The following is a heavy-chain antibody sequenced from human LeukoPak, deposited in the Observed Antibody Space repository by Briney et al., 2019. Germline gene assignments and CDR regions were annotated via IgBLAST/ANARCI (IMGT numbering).Heavy chain of an antibody. CDR3: ARARGDFHYFDY. D-gene: IGHD2-21*02. CDR2: VYDSGKT. Sequence: SETLSLICTVSGASISSYYWSWIRQPPGKGLEWIGYVYDSGKTNYNPSLKSRVTISMDTSKNQFSLNLRSVTAADTAVYYCARARGDFHYFDYWGQGTLVTVSS. J-gene: IGHJ4*02. V-gene: IGHV4-59*01. CDR1: GASISSYY.